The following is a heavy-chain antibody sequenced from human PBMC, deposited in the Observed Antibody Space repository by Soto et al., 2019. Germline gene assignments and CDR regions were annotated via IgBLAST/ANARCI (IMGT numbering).Heavy chain of an antibody. V-gene: IGHV4-31*03. D-gene: IGHD2-2*01. Sequence: PSETLSLTCTVSGGSISSGGYYWSWIRQHPGKGLEWIGYIYYSGSTYYNPSLKSRVTISVDTSKNQFSLKLSSVTAADTAVYYCARDSTYCSSTSCLGLDYWGQGTLVTVSS. J-gene: IGHJ4*02. CDR1: GGSISSGGYY. CDR2: IYYSGST. CDR3: ARDSTYCSSTSCLGLDY.